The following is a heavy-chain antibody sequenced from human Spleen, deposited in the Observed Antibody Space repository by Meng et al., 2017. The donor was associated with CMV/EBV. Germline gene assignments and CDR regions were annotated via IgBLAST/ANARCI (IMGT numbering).Heavy chain of an antibody. CDR3: ARYSQWLVRFDY. CDR2: IIPIFGTA. V-gene: IGHV1-69*05. D-gene: IGHD6-19*01. J-gene: IGHJ4*02. Sequence: SVKVSCKASGGTFSSYAISWVRQAPGQGLEWMGGIIPIFGTANYAQKFQGRVTITTDESTSTAYMELSSLRSEDTAVYYCARYSQWLVRFDYWGQGTLVTVSS. CDR1: GGTFSSYA.